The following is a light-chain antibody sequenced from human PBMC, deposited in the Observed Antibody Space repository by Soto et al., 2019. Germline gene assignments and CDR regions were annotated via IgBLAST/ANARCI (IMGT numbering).Light chain of an antibody. CDR1: QFVSSR. CDR3: QEYIQWPPGM. V-gene: IGKV3-15*01. J-gene: IGKJ1*01. CDR2: DTS. Sequence: DIVVTQSPATLSASPGERVTLSCRASQFVSSRLAWYQRRPGQVPILLIYDTSTRAPGISARFSGSGSGTEFTLTISSLQSEDCAVYYCQEYIQWPPGMFGPGTTVDIK.